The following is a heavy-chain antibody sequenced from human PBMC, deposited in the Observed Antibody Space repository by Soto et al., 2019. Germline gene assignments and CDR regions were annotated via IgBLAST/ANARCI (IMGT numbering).Heavy chain of an antibody. V-gene: IGHV3-23*01. Sequence: EVQLLESGGGLVQPGGSLRLSCAASGFTFSSYAMSWVRQAPGKGLEWVSAISGSGGSTYYADSVKGRFTISRDNSKNTLYLQMNSLRAEDTAVYYCAKGGRMLHSSSPPRGDYFDYWGQGTLVTVSS. CDR1: GFTFSSYA. CDR3: AKGGRMLHSSSPPRGDYFDY. CDR2: ISGSGGST. D-gene: IGHD6-6*01. J-gene: IGHJ4*02.